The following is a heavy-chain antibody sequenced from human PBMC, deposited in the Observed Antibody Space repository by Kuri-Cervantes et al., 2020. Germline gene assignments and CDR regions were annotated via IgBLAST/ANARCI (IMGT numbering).Heavy chain of an antibody. Sequence: ASVKVSCKASGYTFTSYYMHWVRQAPGQGLEWMGIINPSGGSTSYAQKFQGRVTMTRDTSTSTAYMGLRSLRSDDTAVYYCARDEDGFGEYGMDVWGQGTTVTVSS. CDR3: ARDEDGFGEYGMDV. CDR1: GYTFTSYY. V-gene: IGHV1-46*01. J-gene: IGHJ6*02. CDR2: INPSGGST. D-gene: IGHD3-10*01.